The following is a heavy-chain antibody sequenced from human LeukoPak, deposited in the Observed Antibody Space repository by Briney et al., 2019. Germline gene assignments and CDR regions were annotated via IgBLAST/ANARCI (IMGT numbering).Heavy chain of an antibody. V-gene: IGHV1-2*04. D-gene: IGHD6-19*01. CDR1: GYTFTGYY. CDR2: INPNSGGT. J-gene: IGHJ4*02. CDR3: ARGRRPTYSSGWCPFDY. Sequence: ASVKVSCKASGYTFTGYYMHWVRQAPGQGLEWMAWINPNSGGTNYAQKFQGWVTMTRDTSISTAYMELSRLRSDDTAVYYCARGRRPTYSSGWCPFDYWGQGTLVTVSS.